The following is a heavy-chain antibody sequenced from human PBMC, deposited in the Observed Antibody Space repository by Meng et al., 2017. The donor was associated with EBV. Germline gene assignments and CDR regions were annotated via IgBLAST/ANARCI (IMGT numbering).Heavy chain of an antibody. D-gene: IGHD4-11*01. V-gene: IGHV4-61*01. CDR2: IYYTGST. Sequence: QVQLQESGPWLVKPSETLSLTCTVSGGSVNNESYYWGWIRQPPGKGLEYIGYIYYTGSTNYNSSLKSRVTISLDKSKNQFSLKLTSLTAADTAIYYCARGDYTNYPRWFDPWGQGTLVTVSS. CDR3: ARGDYTNYPRWFDP. CDR1: GGSVNNESYY. J-gene: IGHJ5*02.